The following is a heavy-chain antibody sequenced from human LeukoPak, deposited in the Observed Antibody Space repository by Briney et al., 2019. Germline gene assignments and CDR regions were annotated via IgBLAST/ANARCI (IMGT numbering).Heavy chain of an antibody. D-gene: IGHD2-15*01. CDR3: ARERKQRDIAVVVAARYYFDY. CDR1: GESFSGYY. V-gene: IGHV4-34*12. Sequence: SETLSLTCVVYGESFSGYYWTWIRQPPGKGLEWIGEIIDTSSTKYNSSLKSRVTISVDTSKNEFSLKLSSVTAADTAVYYCARERKQRDIAVVVAARYYFDYWGQGTLVTVSS. J-gene: IGHJ4*02. CDR2: IIDTSST.